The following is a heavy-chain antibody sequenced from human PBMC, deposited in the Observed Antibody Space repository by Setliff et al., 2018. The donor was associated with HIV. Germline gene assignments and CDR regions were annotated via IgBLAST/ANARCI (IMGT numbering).Heavy chain of an antibody. CDR1: GGSISSHY. V-gene: IGHV4-59*11. J-gene: IGHJ6*03. Sequence: ETLSLTRTVSGGSISSHYWSWIRQPPGKGLEWIGYIYYSGSTNYNPSLKSRVTISVDTSKNQFSLKLSSVTAADTAVYYCARDGPLEGSYRYYYYYMDVWGKGTTVTVSS. CDR2: IYYSGST. D-gene: IGHD3-10*01. CDR3: ARDGPLEGSYRYYYYYMDV.